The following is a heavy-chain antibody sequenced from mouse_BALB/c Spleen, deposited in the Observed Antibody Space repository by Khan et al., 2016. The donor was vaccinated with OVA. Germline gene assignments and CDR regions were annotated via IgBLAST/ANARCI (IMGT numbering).Heavy chain of an antibody. CDR3: ARAYYANYREAMDY. Sequence: QVQLKQSGPGLVAPSQSLSITCTVSGFSLTGYGVNWVRPPPGKGLEWLGMLWGDGSTDYNSALKSRLSITKDNSKSQVFLKMNSLQTDDKARYYCARAYYANYREAMDYWGQGNSVTVSS. V-gene: IGHV2-6-7*01. D-gene: IGHD2-10*01. CDR1: GFSLTGYG. CDR2: LWGDGST. J-gene: IGHJ4*01.